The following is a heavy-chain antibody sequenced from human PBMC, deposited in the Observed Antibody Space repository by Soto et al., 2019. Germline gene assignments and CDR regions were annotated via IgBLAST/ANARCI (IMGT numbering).Heavy chain of an antibody. CDR2: IWFDGSNK. Sequence: QVHLVESGGGVVQPGGSLRLSCAASGFTFSSYAIHGVRQAPGKGLEWVAIIWFDGSNKYYADSVKGRFSISRDNSKNTLFLQMDSLRAEDTAVYYCARGQLPAATTYFDFWGQGTLVIVSS. D-gene: IGHD2-15*01. CDR1: GFTFSSYA. CDR3: ARGQLPAATTYFDF. J-gene: IGHJ4*02. V-gene: IGHV3-33*01.